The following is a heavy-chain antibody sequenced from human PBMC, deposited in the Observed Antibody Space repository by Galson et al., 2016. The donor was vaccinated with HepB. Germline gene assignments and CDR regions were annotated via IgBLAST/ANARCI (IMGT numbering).Heavy chain of an antibody. Sequence: SLRLSCAASGFTFSNYAMSWVRQAPGKGLEWVSGISGSGDTSDYADSVKGRFTISRDNSKNTLYLHMNILRADDTALYYCSKNEAPNYDMLTSYYGAFDAWGHGTMVTVSS. V-gene: IGHV3-23*01. J-gene: IGHJ3*01. CDR2: ISGSGDTS. D-gene: IGHD3-9*01. CDR1: GFTFSNYA. CDR3: SKNEAPNYDMLTSYYGAFDA.